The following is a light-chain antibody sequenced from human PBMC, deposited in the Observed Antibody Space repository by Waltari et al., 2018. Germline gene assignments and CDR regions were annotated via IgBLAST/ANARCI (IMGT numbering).Light chain of an antibody. V-gene: IGKV3-15*01. Sequence: IVMTRSPATLSVSPGEGATLSCRASQSVATNLAWYQQKPGQGPRLLISEASTRVAGIPARFSGRGSGTEFTLTISSLQSEDFAVYYCQQYNTYYSFGQGTRLEIK. CDR2: EAS. CDR3: QQYNTYYS. CDR1: QSVATN. J-gene: IGKJ2*01.